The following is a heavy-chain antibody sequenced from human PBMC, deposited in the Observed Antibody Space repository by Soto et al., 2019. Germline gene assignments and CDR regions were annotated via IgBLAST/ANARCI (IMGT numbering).Heavy chain of an antibody. V-gene: IGHV3-30-3*01. Sequence: QVQLVESGGGVVQPGRSLRLSCAASGFTFSSYAMHWVRQAPGKGLEWVAVISYDGSNKYYADSVKGRFTISRDNSKNTLYLQMNSLRAEDTAVYYCARDEWLDYWGQGTLVTVSS. CDR3: ARDEWLDY. D-gene: IGHD3-3*01. CDR2: ISYDGSNK. CDR1: GFTFSSYA. J-gene: IGHJ4*02.